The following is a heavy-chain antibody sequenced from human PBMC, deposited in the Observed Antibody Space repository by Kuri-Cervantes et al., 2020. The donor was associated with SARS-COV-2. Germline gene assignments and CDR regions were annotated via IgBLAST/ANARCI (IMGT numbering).Heavy chain of an antibody. D-gene: IGHD2-2*01. CDR1: GYTFSDYY. CDR2: INPSGGST. J-gene: IGHJ4*02. CDR3: VRDLAVVVPAATDDS. Sequence: ASVKVSCKASGYTFSDYYMHWVRQAPGQGLEWMGIINPSGGSTSYSQKFQGRVTMTLDTSISTAYMELSRLRSNYTAVYYCVRDLAVVVPAATDDSWGQGTLVTVSS. V-gene: IGHV1-46*01.